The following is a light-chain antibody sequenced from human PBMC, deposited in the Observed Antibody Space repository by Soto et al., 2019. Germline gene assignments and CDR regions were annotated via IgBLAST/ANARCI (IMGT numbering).Light chain of an antibody. CDR1: QDISTS. CDR3: QQFQSYPLT. Sequence: QLTQSPSSLSASVGDRVTIPCRASQDISTSLAWYQQKPGKPPKLLVYDASTLESGAPSRFSGSGSGTDFTLTISSLQPEDFATYFCQQFQSYPLTFGGGTRVDIK. CDR2: DAS. V-gene: IGKV1-13*02. J-gene: IGKJ4*01.